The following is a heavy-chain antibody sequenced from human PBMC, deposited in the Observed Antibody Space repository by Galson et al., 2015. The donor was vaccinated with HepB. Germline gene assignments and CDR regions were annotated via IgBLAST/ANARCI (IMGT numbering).Heavy chain of an antibody. Sequence: QSGAEVKKPGESLRISCKGSGYSFTSYWISWVRQMPGKGLEWMGRIDPSDSYTNYSPSFQGHVTISADKSISTAYLQWSSLKASDTAMYYCARTESTVSGYSSGWYVLWGQGTLVTVSS. J-gene: IGHJ4*02. CDR2: IDPSDSYT. CDR1: GYSFTSYW. CDR3: ARTESTVSGYSSGWYVL. V-gene: IGHV5-10-1*01. D-gene: IGHD6-19*01.